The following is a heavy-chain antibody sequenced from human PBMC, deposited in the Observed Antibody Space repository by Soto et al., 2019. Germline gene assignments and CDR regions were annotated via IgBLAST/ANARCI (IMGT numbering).Heavy chain of an antibody. CDR2: IRTKAKSYAT. Sequence: GGSLRLSCATSRITFSGFAMHWVRQASGKGLEWVGRIRTKAKSYATSYPASVRGRFTISRDDSKNTAFLQMNSLKGEDTAVYFCASSRSYYYDYWGQGTLVTVSS. V-gene: IGHV3-73*01. CDR3: ASSRSYYYDY. CDR1: RITFSGFA. D-gene: IGHD6-6*01. J-gene: IGHJ4*02.